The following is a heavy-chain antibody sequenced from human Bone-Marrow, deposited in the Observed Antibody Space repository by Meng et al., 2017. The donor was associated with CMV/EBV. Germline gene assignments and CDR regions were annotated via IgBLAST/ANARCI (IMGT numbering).Heavy chain of an antibody. CDR2: IYYSGST. CDR3: ARGVGWFGELLGTYYYGMDV. Sequence: SETLSLTCTVSGGSISSSSYYWGWIRQPPGKGLEWIGSIYYSGSTYYNPSLKSRVTISVDTSKNQFSLKLSSVTAADTAVYYCARGVGWFGELLGTYYYGMDVWGQGTTVTVSS. V-gene: IGHV4-39*07. D-gene: IGHD3-10*01. CDR1: GGSISSSSYY. J-gene: IGHJ6*02.